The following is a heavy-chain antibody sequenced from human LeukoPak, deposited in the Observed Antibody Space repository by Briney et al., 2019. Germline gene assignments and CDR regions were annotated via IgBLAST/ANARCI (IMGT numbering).Heavy chain of an antibody. V-gene: IGHV1-18*01. D-gene: IGHD4-17*01. J-gene: IGHJ6*03. CDR3: ARDLYGDYARNYNYYYMDV. CDR2: ISAYNGNT. CDR1: GYTFTSYG. Sequence: ASVKVSCKASGYTFTSYGISWVRQASGQGLEWMGWISAYNGNTNYAQKLQGRVTMTTDTSTSTAYMELRSLRSDDTAVYYCARDLYGDYARNYNYYYMDVWGKGTTVTISS.